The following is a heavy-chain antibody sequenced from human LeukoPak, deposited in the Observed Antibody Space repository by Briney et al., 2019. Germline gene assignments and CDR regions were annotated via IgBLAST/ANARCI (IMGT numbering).Heavy chain of an antibody. CDR1: GGSISSGGYS. D-gene: IGHD3-22*01. CDR3: ARTTYYYDSSGYFPLDAFDI. CDR2: IYHSGST. J-gene: IGHJ3*02. V-gene: IGHV4-30-2*01. Sequence: SQTLSLTCAVSGGSISSGGYSWRWIRQPPGKGLEWIGYIYHSGSTYYNPSLKSRVTISVDRSKNQFSLKLSSVTAADTAVYYCARTTYYYDSSGYFPLDAFDIWGQGTMVTVSS.